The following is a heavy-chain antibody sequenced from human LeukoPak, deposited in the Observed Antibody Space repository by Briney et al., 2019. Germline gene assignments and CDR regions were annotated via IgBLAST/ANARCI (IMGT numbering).Heavy chain of an antibody. CDR3: AREPYDSSVKGDAFDI. V-gene: IGHV1-46*01. CDR1: GYTFTSYY. CDR2: INPSGGST. D-gene: IGHD3-22*01. Sequence: PAASVTVSCKASGYTFTSYYMHWVRQAPGQGLEWMGIINPSGGSTSYAQKFQGRVTMTRDMSTSTVYMELSSLRSEDTAVYYCAREPYDSSVKGDAFDIWGQGTMVTVSS. J-gene: IGHJ3*02.